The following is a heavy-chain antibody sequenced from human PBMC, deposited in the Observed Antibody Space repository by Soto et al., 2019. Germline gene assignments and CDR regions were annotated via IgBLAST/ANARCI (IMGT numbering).Heavy chain of an antibody. CDR1: GDSITSNSYF. Sequence: SETLSLTCTVSGDSITSNSYFWAWIRQPPGKGLEWIGCIYYSGTTYYNPSLKSRVTISVDRSKNQFSLKLSSVTAADTAVYYCARGGYQLPNAYWFDPWGQGNLVTVA. V-gene: IGHV4-39*07. J-gene: IGHJ5*02. D-gene: IGHD2-15*01. CDR3: ARGGYQLPNAYWFDP. CDR2: IYYSGTT.